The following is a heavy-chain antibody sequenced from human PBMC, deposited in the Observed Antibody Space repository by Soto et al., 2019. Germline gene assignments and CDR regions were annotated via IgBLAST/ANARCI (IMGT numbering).Heavy chain of an antibody. Sequence: ASVKVSCKTSGDNFKNNVFTWVRQAPGQGLEWMGGTIPALGKTHYIEKFQGRVTSTVDDATRTVYMEVRDLTSEDTAIYGCARGPFRPSAMDVWGQGTTVTVSS. CDR2: TIPALGKT. CDR3: ARGPFRPSAMDV. CDR1: GDNFKNNV. D-gene: IGHD3-10*01. J-gene: IGHJ6*02. V-gene: IGHV1-69*10.